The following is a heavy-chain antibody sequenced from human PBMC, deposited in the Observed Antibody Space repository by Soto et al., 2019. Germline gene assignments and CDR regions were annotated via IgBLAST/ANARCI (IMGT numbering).Heavy chain of an antibody. CDR3: ARERHYYDSSGYSLRYWFDP. Sequence: ETLSLTCTVSGGSISSYYWSWIRQPAGKGLEWIGRIYTSGSTNYNPSLKSRVTMSVDTSKNQFSLKLSSVTAADTAVYYCARERHYYDSSGYSLRYWFDPWGQGTLVTVSS. J-gene: IGHJ5*02. CDR2: IYTSGST. V-gene: IGHV4-4*07. D-gene: IGHD3-22*01. CDR1: GGSISSYY.